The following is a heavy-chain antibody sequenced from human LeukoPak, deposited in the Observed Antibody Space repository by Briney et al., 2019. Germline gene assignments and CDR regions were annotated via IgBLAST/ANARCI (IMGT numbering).Heavy chain of an antibody. CDR3: ARAGEVVVVENWFDP. Sequence: SVKVSCKASGGIFSSYAISWVRQAPGQGLEWMGGIIPTLGTANYAQKFQGRVTITADESTSTAYMELSSLRSEDTAVYYCARAGEVVVVENWFDPWGQGTLVTVSS. J-gene: IGHJ5*02. D-gene: IGHD2-15*01. CDR2: IIPTLGTA. V-gene: IGHV1-69*01. CDR1: GGIFSSYA.